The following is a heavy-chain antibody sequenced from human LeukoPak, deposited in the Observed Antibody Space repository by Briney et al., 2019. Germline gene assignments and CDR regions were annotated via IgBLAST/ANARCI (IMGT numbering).Heavy chain of an antibody. CDR1: GFSLSNFW. Sequence: GGSLRFSCAASGFSLSNFWMNWVRLAPGKGLEWVATIKHDGSETFYVDSVKGRFTISRDNAKNSLYLLMNSLRAEDTAVYFCVSFWCAYYTLPLAYWGQGPPVTVSS. CDR2: IKHDGSET. J-gene: IGHJ4*02. V-gene: IGHV3-7*01. D-gene: IGHD3-3*01. CDR3: VSFWCAYYTLPLAY.